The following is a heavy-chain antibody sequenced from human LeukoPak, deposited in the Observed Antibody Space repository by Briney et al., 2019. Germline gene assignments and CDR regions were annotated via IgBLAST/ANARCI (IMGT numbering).Heavy chain of an antibody. CDR2: IYTSGST. V-gene: IGHV4-61*02. Sequence: PSQTLSLTCTVSGGSISSGSYYWSWIRQPAGKGLEWIGRIYTSGSTNYNPSLKSRVTISVDTSKNQFSLKLSSVTAADTAVYYCARGRSSGWYKSGAFDIWGQGTMVTVSS. D-gene: IGHD6-19*01. J-gene: IGHJ3*02. CDR3: ARGRSSGWYKSGAFDI. CDR1: GGSISSGSYY.